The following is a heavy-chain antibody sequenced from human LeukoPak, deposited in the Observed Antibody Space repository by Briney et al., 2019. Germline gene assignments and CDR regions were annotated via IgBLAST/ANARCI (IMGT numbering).Heavy chain of an antibody. D-gene: IGHD2-2*01. J-gene: IGHJ4*02. Sequence: GGSLRLSCAASGFTFSSYAMSWVRQAPGKGLEWVSAISGSGGSTYYADSVKGRFTISRDNSKNTLYLQMNSLRAEDTAVCYCAKVLREGCSSTGCSGFDYWGQGTLVTVSS. CDR2: ISGSGGST. CDR1: GFTFSSYA. V-gene: IGHV3-23*01. CDR3: AKVLREGCSSTGCSGFDY.